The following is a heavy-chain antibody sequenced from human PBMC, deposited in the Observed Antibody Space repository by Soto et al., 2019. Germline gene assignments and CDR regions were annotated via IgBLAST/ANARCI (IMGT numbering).Heavy chain of an antibody. Sequence: QVPLVQSGPEVKKTGASVKVSCKASGYTFTKFGITWVRQAPGQGLEWMGWISGYNGHTKYAQKFQGRVTMTTDTSTSTAYMDLRSLRSDDTAVYYCARENDYGGNYYYFDLWGRGILVTVSS. D-gene: IGHD4-17*01. CDR3: ARENDYGGNYYYFDL. V-gene: IGHV1-18*01. J-gene: IGHJ2*01. CDR1: GYTFTKFG. CDR2: ISGYNGHT.